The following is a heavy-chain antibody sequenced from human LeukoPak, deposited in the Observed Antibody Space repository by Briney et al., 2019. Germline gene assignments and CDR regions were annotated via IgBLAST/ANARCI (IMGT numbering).Heavy chain of an antibody. V-gene: IGHV1-18*01. J-gene: IGHJ3*02. CDR3: ARDHSSGWYSFASFDI. CDR2: ISAYNGNT. CDR1: GYTFTSYG. Sequence: GASVKVSCKASGYTFTSYGISWVRQAPGQGLEWMGWISAYNGNTNYAQKLQGRVTMTTDTSTSTAYMELRSLRSDDTAVYYCARDHSSGWYSFASFDIWGQGTVVTVSS. D-gene: IGHD6-19*01.